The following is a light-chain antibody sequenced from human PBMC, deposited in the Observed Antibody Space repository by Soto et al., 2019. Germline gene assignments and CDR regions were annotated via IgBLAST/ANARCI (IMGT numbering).Light chain of an antibody. V-gene: IGLV2-23*01. CDR1: SSDFGGYNV. CDR3: CSYSDTSTCWVV. J-gene: IGLJ3*02. Sequence: QSALTQPASVSGSPGQSITISCSGTSSDFGGYNVVSWYQQHPGKAPKLIIYEGTKRPSGVSNRFSGSKSGNAASLTISGLQPEDEADYYYCSYSDTSTCWVVFGGGTKVTVL. CDR2: EGT.